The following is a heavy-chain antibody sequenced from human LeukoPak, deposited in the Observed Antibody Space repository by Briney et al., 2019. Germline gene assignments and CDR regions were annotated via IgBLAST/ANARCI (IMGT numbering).Heavy chain of an antibody. V-gene: IGHV1-2*06. D-gene: IGHD6-13*01. CDR2: INPNSGGT. Sequence: GASVKVSCKASGYTFTGYYMHWVRQAPGQGLEWMGRINPNSGGTNYAQKFQGRVTMTRDTSISTAYMELSRLRSDDTAVYYCAKGYSSSRYGAFDIWGQGTMVTVSS. J-gene: IGHJ3*02. CDR3: AKGYSSSRYGAFDI. CDR1: GYTFTGYY.